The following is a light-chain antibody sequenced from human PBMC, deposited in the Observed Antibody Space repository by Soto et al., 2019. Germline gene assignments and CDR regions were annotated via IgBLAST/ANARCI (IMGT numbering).Light chain of an antibody. V-gene: IGKV1-33*01. CDR1: QDISNY. CDR3: QQSDSLQIT. CDR2: DAS. J-gene: IGKJ5*01. Sequence: DIQMTQSPSSLSASVGDRVTITCRASQDISNYLNWYQQRPGKAPKLLIYDASNLERGVPSRFSGARSATHFTVAITSLQPEDVATYYCQQSDSLQITFGQGTRLEI.